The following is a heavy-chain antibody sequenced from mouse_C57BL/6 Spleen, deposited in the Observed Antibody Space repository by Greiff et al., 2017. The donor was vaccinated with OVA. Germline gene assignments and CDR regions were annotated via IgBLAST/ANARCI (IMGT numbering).Heavy chain of an antibody. CDR2: IDPETGGT. CDR3: TRHVYAMDY. CDR1: GYTFTDYE. Sequence: QVQLQQSGAELVRPGASVTLSCQASGYTFTDYEMHWVKQTPVHGLEWIGAIDPETGGTAYNQKFKGKAILTADKSSSTAYMELRSLTSEDSAVYYCTRHVYAMDYWGQGTSVTVSS. V-gene: IGHV1-15*01. J-gene: IGHJ4*01.